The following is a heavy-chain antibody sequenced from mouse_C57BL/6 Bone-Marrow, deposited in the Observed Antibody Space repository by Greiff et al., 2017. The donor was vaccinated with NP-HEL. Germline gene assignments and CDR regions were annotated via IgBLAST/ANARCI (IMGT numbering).Heavy chain of an antibody. D-gene: IGHD4-1*01. Sequence: EVKVEESGPGLVKPSQSLSLTCSVTGYSITSGYYWNWIRQFPGSKLEWMGYISYDGSNNFNPSLKNRISITRDTSKNQFFLKLNAVTTEDTATYYCARGTGTSFAYWGQGTLVTVSA. CDR2: ISYDGSN. CDR1: GYSITSGYY. V-gene: IGHV3-6*01. J-gene: IGHJ3*01. CDR3: ARGTGTSFAY.